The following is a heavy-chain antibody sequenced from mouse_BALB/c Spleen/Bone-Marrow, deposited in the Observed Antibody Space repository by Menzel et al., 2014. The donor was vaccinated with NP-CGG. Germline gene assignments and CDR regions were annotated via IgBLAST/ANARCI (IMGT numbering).Heavy chain of an antibody. V-gene: IGHV2-9*02. CDR2: IWAGGST. CDR1: GFPLASYG. D-gene: IGHD2-3*01. CDR3: ARRGDGYYLDY. Sequence: VQLQQSGPGLVAPSQSLSITCTVSGFPLASYGVHWVRQPPGKGLEWLGVIWAGGSTNYNSALMPRLSISEDNSKSQVFLKMNSLQTDDTAMYYCARRGDGYYLDYWGQGTTLTVSS. J-gene: IGHJ2*01.